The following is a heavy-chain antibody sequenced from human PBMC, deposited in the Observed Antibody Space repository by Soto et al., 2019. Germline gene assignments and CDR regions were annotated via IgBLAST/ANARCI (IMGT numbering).Heavy chain of an antibody. Sequence: SETLSLTCTVSGGSISSYYWSWIRQPPGKGLEWIGYIYYSGSTNYNPSLKSRVTISVDTSKNQFSLKLSSVTAADTAVYYCARGNVLYYFDYWGQGTLVNVSS. CDR2: IYYSGST. J-gene: IGHJ4*02. CDR3: ARGNVLYYFDY. V-gene: IGHV4-59*01. CDR1: GGSISSYY.